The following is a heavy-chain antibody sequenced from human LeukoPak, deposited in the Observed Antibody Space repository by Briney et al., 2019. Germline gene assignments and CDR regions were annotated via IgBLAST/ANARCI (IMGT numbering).Heavy chain of an antibody. Sequence: GGSLRLSCAAFGFTVSSNEMSWVRQAPGKGLEWVSSISGGSTYYADSRKGRFTISRDNSKNTLHLQMNSLRAEDTAVYYCKKDPGTTIVAFDIWGQGTMVTVSS. CDR2: ISGGST. J-gene: IGHJ3*02. D-gene: IGHD3-22*01. V-gene: IGHV3-38-3*01. CDR3: KKDPGTTIVAFDI. CDR1: GFTVSSNE.